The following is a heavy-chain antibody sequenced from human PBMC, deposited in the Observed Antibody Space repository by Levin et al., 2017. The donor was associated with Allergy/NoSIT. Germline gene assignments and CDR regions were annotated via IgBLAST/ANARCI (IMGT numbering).Heavy chain of an antibody. CDR3: ARSIVVVPAAIASDAFDI. CDR2: INHSGST. V-gene: IGHV4-34*01. Sequence: SSETLSLTCAVYGGSFSGYYWSRIRQPQGKGLEWIGEINHSGSTNYNPSPKSRVTISVDTYKNQFSLKLSTVTAADTAVYYCARSIVVVPAAIASDAFDIWGQGTMVTVSS. D-gene: IGHD2-2*01. CDR1: GGSFSGYY. J-gene: IGHJ3*02.